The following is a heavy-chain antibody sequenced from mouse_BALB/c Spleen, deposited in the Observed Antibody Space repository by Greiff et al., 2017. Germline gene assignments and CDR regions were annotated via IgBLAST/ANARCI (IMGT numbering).Heavy chain of an antibody. J-gene: IGHJ3*01. V-gene: IGHV5-6-5*01. CDR3: ARDGGYDVPWFAY. D-gene: IGHD2-2*01. CDR1: GFTFSSYA. Sequence: EVQLVESGGGLVKPGGSLKLSCAASGFTFSSYAMSWVRQTPEKRLEWVASISSGGSTYYPDSVKGRFTISRDNARNILYLQMSSLRSEDTAMYYCARDGGYDVPWFAYWGQGTLVTVSA. CDR2: ISSGGST.